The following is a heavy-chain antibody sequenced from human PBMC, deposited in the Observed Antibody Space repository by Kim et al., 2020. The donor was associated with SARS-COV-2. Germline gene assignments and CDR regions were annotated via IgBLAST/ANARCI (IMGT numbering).Heavy chain of an antibody. V-gene: IGHV4-59*13. D-gene: IGHD6-19*01. CDR3: ARDVLYSSGWNVDYYGMDV. CDR1: GGSISSYY. Sequence: SETLSLTCTVSGGSISSYYWTWIRQPPGKGLEWIGYIYHSGSTNYNPSLKSRVTISIDAAKKQFSLKLSSVTAADTAVYYCARDVLYSSGWNVDYYGMDVWGPGTTVTVSS. CDR2: IYHSGST. J-gene: IGHJ6*02.